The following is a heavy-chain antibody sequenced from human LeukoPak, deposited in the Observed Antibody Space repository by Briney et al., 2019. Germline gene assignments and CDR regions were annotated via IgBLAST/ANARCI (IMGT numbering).Heavy chain of an antibody. CDR3: ARVRYCSSTSCP. CDR1: SGSFSGYY. J-gene: IGHJ5*02. V-gene: IGHV4-34*01. Sequence: PSETLSLTCAVYSGSFSGYYWSWIRQPPGKGLEWIGEINHSGSTNYNPSLKSRVTISVDTSKNQFSLKLSSVTAADTAVYYCARVRYCSSTSCPWGQGTLVTVSS. D-gene: IGHD2-2*01. CDR2: INHSGST.